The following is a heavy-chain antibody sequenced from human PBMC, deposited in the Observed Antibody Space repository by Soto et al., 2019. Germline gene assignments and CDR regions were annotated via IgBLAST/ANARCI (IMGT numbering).Heavy chain of an antibody. CDR1: GDSVASNRAP. CDR2: TYYRSKWKN. CDR3: VRGVDSRFDY. D-gene: IGHD6-13*01. Sequence: PSDTLSLTRLISGDSVASNRAPWNWVRQSPSRGLEWLGRTYYRSKWKNDYALSVNSRITINPDTSKNQLSLQLSSVTTDDTAIYYCVRGVDSRFDYWGQGTLVSVSS. J-gene: IGHJ4*02. V-gene: IGHV6-1*01.